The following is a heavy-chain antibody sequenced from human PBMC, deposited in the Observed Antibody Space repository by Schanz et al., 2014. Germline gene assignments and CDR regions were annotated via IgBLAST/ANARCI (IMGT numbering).Heavy chain of an antibody. CDR3: AREQRMAAAGLVGY. CDR2: ISSTTTYT. D-gene: IGHD6-13*01. J-gene: IGHJ4*01. CDR1: GFTFTTHS. V-gene: IGHV3-48*04. Sequence: EVQLLESGGGLVQPGGSLRLSCAASGFTFTTHSMTWVRQAPGKGLEWVSYISSTTTYTNYADSMKGRFTISRDNAKNSLYLQMTSMRAEDTAVDYCAREQRMAAAGLVGYWGHGTLVTVSS.